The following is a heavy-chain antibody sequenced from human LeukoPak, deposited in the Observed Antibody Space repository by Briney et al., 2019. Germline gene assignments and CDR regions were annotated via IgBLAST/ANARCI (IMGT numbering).Heavy chain of an antibody. V-gene: IGHV1-2*02. CDR3: ARDNKNSFDY. CDR2: INPNSGGT. CDR1: GYTFTSYG. J-gene: IGHJ5*01. Sequence: ASVKVSCKASGYTFTSYGISWVRQAPGQGLEWMGWINPNSGGTNYAQKFQGRVTMTRDTSISTAYMELSRLRSDDTAVYYCARDNKNSFDYWGQGTLVTVSS. D-gene: IGHD2/OR15-2a*01.